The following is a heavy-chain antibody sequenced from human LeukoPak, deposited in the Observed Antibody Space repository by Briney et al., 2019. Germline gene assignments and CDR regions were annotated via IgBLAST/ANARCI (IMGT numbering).Heavy chain of an antibody. CDR2: IYYSGSI. Sequence: PSETLSLTCTVSGGSISSSSYYWGWIRQPPGKGLEWIGSIYYSGSIYYKPSLKSRVTISVDTYKNQFSLKLSSVTAADTAVYYCAVELTIFGVVTNHPLDYWGQGTLVTVSS. D-gene: IGHD3-3*01. CDR1: GGSISSSSYY. V-gene: IGHV4-39*01. J-gene: IGHJ4*02. CDR3: AVELTIFGVVTNHPLDY.